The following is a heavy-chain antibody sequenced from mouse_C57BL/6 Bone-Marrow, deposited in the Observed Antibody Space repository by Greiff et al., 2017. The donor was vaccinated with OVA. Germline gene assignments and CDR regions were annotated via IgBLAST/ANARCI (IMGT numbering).Heavy chain of an antibody. Sequence: VQVVESGPGLVAPSQSLSITCTVSGFSFTSYAISWVRQPPGKGLEWLGVIWTGGGTNYNSALKSRLSISKDNSKSQVFLKMNSLQTDDTARYYCARNHYYGSSYPAMDYWGQGTSVTVSS. J-gene: IGHJ4*01. CDR3: ARNHYYGSSYPAMDY. D-gene: IGHD1-1*01. CDR1: GFSFTSYA. V-gene: IGHV2-9-1*01. CDR2: IWTGGGT.